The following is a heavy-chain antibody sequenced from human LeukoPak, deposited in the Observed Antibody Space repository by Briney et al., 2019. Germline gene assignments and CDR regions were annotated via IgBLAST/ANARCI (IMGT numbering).Heavy chain of an antibody. V-gene: IGHV3-48*04. CDR3: ARGQGDFWSGSYYYYYMDV. CDR2: ISGSSGTI. CDR1: GFAFSGCS. Sequence: GGSLRLSCAASGFAFSGCSMLWVRQAPGKGLEWISYISGSSGTIYNADSVTGRFTISRDNAKNSLYLQMNSLRAEDTGLYYCARGQGDFWSGSYYYYYMDVWGKGTTVTVSS. D-gene: IGHD3-3*01. J-gene: IGHJ6*03.